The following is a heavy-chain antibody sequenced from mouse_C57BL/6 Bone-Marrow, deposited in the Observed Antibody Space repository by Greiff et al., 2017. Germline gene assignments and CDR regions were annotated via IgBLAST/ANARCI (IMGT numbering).Heavy chain of an antibody. CDR1: GFSLSTFGMG. CDR2: IWWDDDK. V-gene: IGHV8-8*01. Sequence: QVTLKESGPGLLQPSQTLSLTCSFSGFSLSTFGMGVGWIRQPTGKGLVWLAHIWWDDDKYYNPALKSRLQISKDTSKNQVFRKIANVDTADTATYYCARSGIYYDYAWFAYWGQGTLVTVSA. J-gene: IGHJ3*01. CDR3: ARSGIYYDYAWFAY. D-gene: IGHD2-4*01.